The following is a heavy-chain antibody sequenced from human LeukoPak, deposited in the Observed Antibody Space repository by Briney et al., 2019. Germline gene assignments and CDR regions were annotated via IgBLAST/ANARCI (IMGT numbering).Heavy chain of an antibody. CDR1: GFTFSSYG. CDR2: ISYDGSNK. J-gene: IGHJ4*02. Sequence: GGSLRLSCAASGFTFSSYGMHRVRQAPGKGLEWVAVISYDGSNKYYADSVKGRFTISRDNSKNTLYLQMNSLRAEDTAVYYCAKDRMAAAGVYYFDYWGQGTLVTVSS. D-gene: IGHD6-13*01. CDR3: AKDRMAAAGVYYFDY. V-gene: IGHV3-30*18.